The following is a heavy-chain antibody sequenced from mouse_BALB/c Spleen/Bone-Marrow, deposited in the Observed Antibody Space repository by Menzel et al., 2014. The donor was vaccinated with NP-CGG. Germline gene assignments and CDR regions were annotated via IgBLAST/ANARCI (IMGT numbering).Heavy chain of an antibody. CDR1: GFNIEDTY. CDR2: IDPANGNT. V-gene: IGHV14-3*02. J-gene: IGHJ3*01. CDR3: AEGSESWFAY. Sequence: VQLQQPGAELVKPGASVKLSCTASGFNIEDTYVHWVKQRPEQGLEWIGRIDPANGNTKYDPKFQGKATVTSDTSTNTACLHLNSLTSEDTAVYCCAEGSESWFAYWGQGTLVTVSA.